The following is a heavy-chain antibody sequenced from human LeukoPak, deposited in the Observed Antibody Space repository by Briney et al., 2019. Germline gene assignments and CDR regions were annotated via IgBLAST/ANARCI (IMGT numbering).Heavy chain of an antibody. CDR3: ARNSSGWYGYFDL. D-gene: IGHD6-25*01. Sequence: GASVKLSCKASGYIFTSHGLSWVRQAPGQGLEWMGWINIYKGNTNYAQKLQGRVTMTTDTSTSTAYMELRSLRSDDTAVYYCARNSSGWYGYFDLWGRGTLVTVSS. CDR2: INIYKGNT. V-gene: IGHV1-18*01. J-gene: IGHJ2*01. CDR1: GYIFTSHG.